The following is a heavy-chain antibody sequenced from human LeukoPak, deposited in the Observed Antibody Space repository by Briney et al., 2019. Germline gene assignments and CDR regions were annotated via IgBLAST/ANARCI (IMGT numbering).Heavy chain of an antibody. CDR1: GFTFSSYG. V-gene: IGHV3-30*02. CDR3: ASELLWFGELFY. Sequence: PGGSLRLPCAASGFTFSSYGMHWVRQAPGKGLEWVAFIRYDGSNKYYADSVKGRFTISRDNSKNTLYLQMNSLRAEDTAVYYCASELLWFGELFYWGQGTLVTVSS. D-gene: IGHD3-10*01. CDR2: IRYDGSNK. J-gene: IGHJ4*02.